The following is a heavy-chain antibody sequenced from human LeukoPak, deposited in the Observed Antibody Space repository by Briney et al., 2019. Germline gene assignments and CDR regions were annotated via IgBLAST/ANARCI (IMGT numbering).Heavy chain of an antibody. D-gene: IGHD4-23*01. CDR1: GGSISSGGYY. J-gene: IGHJ4*02. CDR3: ASGYGGRRVFDY. Sequence: SQTLSLTCTVSGGSISSGGYYWSWIRQHPGTGLEWIGYIYYSGSTYYNPSLKSRVTISVDTSKDQFSLKLSSVTAADTAVYYCASGYGGRRVFDYWGQGTLVTVSS. V-gene: IGHV4-31*03. CDR2: IYYSGST.